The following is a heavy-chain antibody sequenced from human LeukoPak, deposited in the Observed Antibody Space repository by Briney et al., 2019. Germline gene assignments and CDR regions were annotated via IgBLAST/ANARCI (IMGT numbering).Heavy chain of an antibody. Sequence: GGSLRLSCAASGFTFSSYAMHWVRQAPGKGLEYVSAISSNGGSTYYANSVKGRFTISRDNSKNTLYLQMGSLRAEDMAVYYCARDRGDSSGFDAFDIWGQGTMVTVSS. D-gene: IGHD3-22*01. CDR3: ARDRGDSSGFDAFDI. J-gene: IGHJ3*02. CDR1: GFTFSSYA. V-gene: IGHV3-64*01. CDR2: ISSNGGST.